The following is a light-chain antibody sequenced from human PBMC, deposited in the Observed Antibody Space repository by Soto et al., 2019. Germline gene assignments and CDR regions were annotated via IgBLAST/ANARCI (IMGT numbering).Light chain of an antibody. V-gene: IGLV2-14*01. CDR3: SSYTSSSTQVV. Sequence: QSVLTQPASVSGSPGQSITISCTGTSSDVGGYNYVSWYQQHPGKAPKLMIYDVSNRPSGVSNRFSGSKSGNTASLTISGLQAEDEADYYCSSYTSSSTQVVFGGGTKATVL. CDR1: SSDVGGYNY. CDR2: DVS. J-gene: IGLJ2*01.